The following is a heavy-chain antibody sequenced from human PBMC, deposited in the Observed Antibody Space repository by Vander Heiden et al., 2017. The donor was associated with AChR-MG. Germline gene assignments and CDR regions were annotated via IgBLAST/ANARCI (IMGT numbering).Heavy chain of an antibody. Sequence: QVQLVESGGSVVQPGRSLRLSCAASGFTFSSYGMHWVRQAPGKGLEWVAVIWYDGSNKYYADSVKGRFTISRDNSKNTLYLQMNSLRAEDTAVYYCARGNTPSSGWRNYYYMDVWGKGTTVTVSS. J-gene: IGHJ6*03. V-gene: IGHV3-33*01. CDR2: IWYDGSNK. CDR1: GFTFSSYG. CDR3: ARGNTPSSGWRNYYYMDV. D-gene: IGHD6-19*01.